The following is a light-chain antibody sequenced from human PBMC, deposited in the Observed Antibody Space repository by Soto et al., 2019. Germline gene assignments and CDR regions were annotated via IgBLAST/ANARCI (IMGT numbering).Light chain of an antibody. CDR2: DAS. CDR1: QSVSSY. Sequence: EIVLTQSPATLSLSPEERATLSCRASQSVSSYLAWYQQKPGQAPRLLIYDASNRATGIPARFSGSGPGTDFTLTISSLEPEGFAVYYCQQRSNWLTFGGGTKVEIK. V-gene: IGKV3-11*01. J-gene: IGKJ4*01. CDR3: QQRSNWLT.